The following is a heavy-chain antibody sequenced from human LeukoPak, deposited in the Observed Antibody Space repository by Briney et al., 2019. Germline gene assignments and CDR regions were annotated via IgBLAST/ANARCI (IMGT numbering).Heavy chain of an antibody. J-gene: IGHJ4*02. CDR3: ARARITMVRGILSNFDY. CDR2: INPNSGGT. CDR1: GYTFTGYY. V-gene: IGHV1-2*02. D-gene: IGHD3-10*01. Sequence: ASVKVSCKASGYTFTGYYMHWVRQAPGQGLAWMGWINPNSGGTNYAQKFQGRVTMTRDTSISTAYMELSRLRSDDTAVYYCARARITMVRGILSNFDYWGQGTLVTVSS.